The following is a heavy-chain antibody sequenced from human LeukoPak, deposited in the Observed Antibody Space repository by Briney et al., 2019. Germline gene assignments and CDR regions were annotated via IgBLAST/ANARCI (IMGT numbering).Heavy chain of an antibody. J-gene: IGHJ2*01. V-gene: IGHV3-9*01. CDR3: AKDSTVTPDWYFDL. CDR1: GFTFDDYA. Sequence: GGSLRLSCAASGFTFDDYAMHWVRQAPGKGLEWVSGISWNSGSIVYADSVKGRFTISRGNAKNSLYLQMNSLRAEDTALYYCAKDSTVTPDWYFDLWGRGTLVTVSS. D-gene: IGHD4-17*01. CDR2: ISWNSGSI.